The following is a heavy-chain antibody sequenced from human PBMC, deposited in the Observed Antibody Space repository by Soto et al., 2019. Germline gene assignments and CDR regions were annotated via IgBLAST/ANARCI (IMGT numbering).Heavy chain of an antibody. Sequence: SETLSLTCTVSGGSVSSGIYYGSWIRQPPGKVLEWIGYIYYSGITNYNPSLKSRVTISVDTSKNQFSLKLSSVTAADTAVYYCARWMTTVTTSYYYYGMDVWGQGTTVTVSS. CDR1: GGSVSSGIYY. V-gene: IGHV4-61*01. D-gene: IGHD4-4*01. CDR3: ARWMTTVTTSYYYYGMDV. J-gene: IGHJ6*02. CDR2: IYYSGIT.